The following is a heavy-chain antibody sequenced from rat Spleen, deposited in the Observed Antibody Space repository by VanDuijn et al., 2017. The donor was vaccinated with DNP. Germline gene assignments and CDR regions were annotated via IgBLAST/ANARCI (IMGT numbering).Heavy chain of an antibody. D-gene: IGHD1-12*03. V-gene: IGHV5-19*01. J-gene: IGHJ2*01. CDR3: ATQATMMVILTCLDY. Sequence: EVQLVESGGGLVQPGRSLKLSCAASGFSFSKYDMAWVRQAPTKGLEWVASISPSGGSTYFRDSVKGRFTISRDNAKSTLYLQMDSLRSEDTATYYCATQATMMVILTCLDYWGQGVMVTVSS. CDR1: GFSFSKYD. CDR2: ISPSGGST.